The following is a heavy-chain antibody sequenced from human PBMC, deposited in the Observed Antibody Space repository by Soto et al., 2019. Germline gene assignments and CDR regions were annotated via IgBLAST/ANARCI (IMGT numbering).Heavy chain of an antibody. D-gene: IGHD5-18*01. Sequence: EVQLLESGGGLVQPGGSLRLSCAASGFTFSSYAMSWVRHAPGKGLEWVSAISGSGGSTYYADSVKGRFTISRDNSKNTLYRQMNSLRAEDTAVYYCAKDKVYSYGLIDYWGQGTLVTVSS. CDR3: AKDKVYSYGLIDY. V-gene: IGHV3-23*01. J-gene: IGHJ4*02. CDR1: GFTFSSYA. CDR2: ISGSGGST.